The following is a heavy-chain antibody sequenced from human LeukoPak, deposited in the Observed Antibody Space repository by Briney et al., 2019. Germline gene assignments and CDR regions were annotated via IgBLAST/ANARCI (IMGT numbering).Heavy chain of an antibody. CDR2: ISYDEKNK. CDR1: GFTFISYG. D-gene: IGHD6-13*01. CDR3: AKGPLVYSGGNWYFFDY. Sequence: GGSLRLSCAVSGFTFISYGMHWVRQAPGKGLEWVAFISYDEKNKYYADSVKGRFTISRDNSKNTLYLQLNSLRAEDTAVYYCAKGPLVYSGGNWYFFDYWGQGTLVTVSS. V-gene: IGHV3-30*18. J-gene: IGHJ4*02.